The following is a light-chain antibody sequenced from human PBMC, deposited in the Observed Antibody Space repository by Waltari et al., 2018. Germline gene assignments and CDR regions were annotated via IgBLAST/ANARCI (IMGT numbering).Light chain of an antibody. J-gene: IGKJ4*01. V-gene: IGKV3-15*01. CDR2: GAS. CDR1: QSVGGD. Sequence: EIVMTQSPATLSVSPGDRVTLSCRASQSVGGDLAWYQQKPGQTPRLLIYGASTRPTGIPGRVSGSGYGTEFTLTISNIQSEDLAVYYWQQYIGWPLTFGGGTKVEI. CDR3: QQYIGWPLT.